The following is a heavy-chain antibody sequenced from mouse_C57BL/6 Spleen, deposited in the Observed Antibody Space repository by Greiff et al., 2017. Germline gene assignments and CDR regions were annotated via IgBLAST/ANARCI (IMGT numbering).Heavy chain of an antibody. V-gene: IGHV5-9-1*02. J-gene: IGHJ1*03. D-gene: IGHD3-3*01. CDR1: GFTFSSYA. Sequence: EVKLVESGEGLVKPGGSLKLSCAASGFTFSSYAMSWVRQTPETRLEWVAYISSGGDYIYYADTVKGRFTISRDNARNTLYLQMSSLKSEDTAMYYCTRGTRYWYFDVWGTGTTVTVSS. CDR3: TRGTRYWYFDV. CDR2: ISSGGDYI.